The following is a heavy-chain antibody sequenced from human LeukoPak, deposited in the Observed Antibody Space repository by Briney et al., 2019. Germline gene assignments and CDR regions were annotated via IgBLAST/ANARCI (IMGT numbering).Heavy chain of an antibody. D-gene: IGHD3-16*01. V-gene: IGHV4-61*01. CDR1: GGPISSSSYY. CDR2: IYYSGYT. CDR3: ARETSQKGAHYMDV. Sequence: PSETLSLTCTVSGGPISSSSYYWGWIRQPPGKGLEYIGYIYYSGYTNYNPSLKSRVTISVDTSKNQFSLKLSSVTAADTAVYYCARETSQKGAHYMDVWGKGTTVTISS. J-gene: IGHJ6*03.